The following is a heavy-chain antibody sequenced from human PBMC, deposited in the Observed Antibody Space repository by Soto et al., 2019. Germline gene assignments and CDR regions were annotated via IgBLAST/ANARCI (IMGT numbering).Heavy chain of an antibody. V-gene: IGHV4-31*03. CDR1: GGSISSGGYY. Sequence: PSETLSLTCTVSGGSISSGGYYCSWIRQHPGKGLEWIGYIYYSGSTYYNPSLKSRVTISVDTSKNQFSLKLSSVTAADTAVYYCARDWSGAYAFDIWGQGTMVT. J-gene: IGHJ3*02. D-gene: IGHD3-3*01. CDR3: ARDWSGAYAFDI. CDR2: IYYSGST.